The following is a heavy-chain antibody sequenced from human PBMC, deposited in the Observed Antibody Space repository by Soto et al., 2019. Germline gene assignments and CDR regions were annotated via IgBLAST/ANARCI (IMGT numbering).Heavy chain of an antibody. CDR2: VYHTGST. CDR1: GASITTYY. D-gene: IGHD6-19*01. V-gene: IGHV4-59*13. J-gene: IGHJ4*02. Sequence: SETLSLTCDVSGASITTYYWSWIRQAPGKGLEWIGNVYHTGSTDYNSSLRSRVTISVDTSKNQFSLNMNSVTAADTAVYYCARRLFGSGWTLDSWGQGALVT. CDR3: ARRLFGSGWTLDS.